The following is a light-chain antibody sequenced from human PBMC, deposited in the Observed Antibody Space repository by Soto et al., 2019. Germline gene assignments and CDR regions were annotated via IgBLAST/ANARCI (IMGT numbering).Light chain of an antibody. CDR1: QSVSSSY. V-gene: IGKV3-20*01. CDR2: GAS. Sequence: EIVLTQSPGTLSLSPGERATLSCRASQSVSSSYLAWYQQKPGQAPRLLLYGASSRATGIPDRFSGSGSGTDFTLTISSLESEDFAVYYWQQYGSSPQLTFGGGTKVEIK. CDR3: QQYGSSPQLT. J-gene: IGKJ4*01.